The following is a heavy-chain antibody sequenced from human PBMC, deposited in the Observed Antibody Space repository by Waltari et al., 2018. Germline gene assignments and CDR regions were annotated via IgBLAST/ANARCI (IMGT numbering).Heavy chain of an antibody. V-gene: IGHV4-59*12. Sequence: QVQLQESGPGLVKPSETLSLSCNVSGGSIPCYFWNWIRQPPGKALEWIGYVFYTGRTNYNPALKSRVAISVDTTKNQFSLKLNSVTAADTAVYYCVREMTFGDYGDLRSGLDAWGPGTTVTVSS. J-gene: IGHJ6*02. D-gene: IGHD4-17*01. CDR1: GGSIPCYF. CDR2: VFYTGRT. CDR3: VREMTFGDYGDLRSGLDA.